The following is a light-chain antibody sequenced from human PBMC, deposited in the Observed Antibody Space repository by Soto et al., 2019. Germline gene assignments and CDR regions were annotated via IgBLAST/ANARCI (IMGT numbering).Light chain of an antibody. CDR2: AAS. CDR1: QGISLF. Sequence: DIQMTQSPSTLSASVGDRVTITCRASQGISLFLDWYQQRPGKAPDLLIYAASSLESGVPSRFSGSGSVTEFTLTITSMQPEDFATDYCQQLKSTSLTFGGGTKVDIK. CDR3: QQLKSTSLT. V-gene: IGKV1-9*01. J-gene: IGKJ4*01.